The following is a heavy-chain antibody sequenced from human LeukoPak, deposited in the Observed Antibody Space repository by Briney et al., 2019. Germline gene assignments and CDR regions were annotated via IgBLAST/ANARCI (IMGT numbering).Heavy chain of an antibody. J-gene: IGHJ3*02. V-gene: IGHV3-23*01. CDR2: ISGSGGST. CDR1: GFTFSSYA. CDR3: AKIIDYGALDACDI. D-gene: IGHD4-17*01. Sequence: GGSLRLSCAASGFTFSSYAMSWVRQAPGKGLEWVSAISGSGGSTYYADPVKGRFTISRDNSKNTLHVQMNSLKAEDTAVYYCAKIIDYGALDACDIWGQGTMVTVSS.